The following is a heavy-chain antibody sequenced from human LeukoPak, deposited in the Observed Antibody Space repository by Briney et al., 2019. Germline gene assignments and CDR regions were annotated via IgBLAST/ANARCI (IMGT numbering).Heavy chain of an antibody. V-gene: IGHV3-23*01. D-gene: IGHD3-22*01. Sequence: GGSLRLSCAASGFTFSSYAMSWVRQAPGKGLEWVSAISGGGGSTYYADSVKGRFTISRDNSKNTLYLQMNSLRAEDTAVYYCAKVYYYDSSGYYAEYFQHWGQGTLVTVSS. CDR1: GFTFSSYA. CDR3: AKVYYYDSSGYYAEYFQH. CDR2: ISGGGGST. J-gene: IGHJ1*01.